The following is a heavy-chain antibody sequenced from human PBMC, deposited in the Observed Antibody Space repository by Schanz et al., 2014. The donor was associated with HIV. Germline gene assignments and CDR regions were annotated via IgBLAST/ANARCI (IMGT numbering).Heavy chain of an antibody. CDR2: ISAYNGKT. CDR1: GYTFTAYY. J-gene: IGHJ6*02. Sequence: QVYLVQSGTEVKKPGASVKVSCKASGYTFTAYYIHWVRQAPGQGLEWMGWISAYNGKTNYARKVQGRVTMTTDTSTTTAYMELRSLRSDDTAVYYCARGARYGMDVWGQGTTVTVSS. CDR3: ARGARYGMDV. V-gene: IGHV1-18*04.